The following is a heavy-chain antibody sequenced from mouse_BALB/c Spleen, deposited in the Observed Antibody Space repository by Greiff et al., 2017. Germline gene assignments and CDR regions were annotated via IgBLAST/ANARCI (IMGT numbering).Heavy chain of an antibody. CDR3: ASPTAYYAMDY. D-gene: IGHD1-2*01. V-gene: IGHV3-2*02. Sequence: EVQRVESGPGLVKPSQSLSLTCTVTGYSITSDYAWNWIRQFPGNKLEWMGYISYSGSTSYNPSLKSRISITRDTSKNQFFLQLNSVTTEDTATYYCASPTAYYAMDYWGQGTSVTVSS. CDR1: GYSITSDYA. CDR2: ISYSGST. J-gene: IGHJ4*01.